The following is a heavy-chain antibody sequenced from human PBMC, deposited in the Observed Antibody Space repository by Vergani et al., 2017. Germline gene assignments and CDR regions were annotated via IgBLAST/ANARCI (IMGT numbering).Heavy chain of an antibody. CDR1: GDSVISTDYH. V-gene: IGHV4-39*01. J-gene: IGHJ4*02. Sequence: QVQLQESGPGLLKPSETLSLTCTVSGDSVISTDYHWGWIRQPPGKGLEWIGRMDYSGGTSYNPSLESRISISFATPKNQFSLKLTFVTAADTAVYCCPCKRGGGHGTYCRWYDFWGPGTLVGVSS. CDR3: PCKRGGGHGTYCRWYDF. CDR2: MDYSGGT. D-gene: IGHD4-23*01.